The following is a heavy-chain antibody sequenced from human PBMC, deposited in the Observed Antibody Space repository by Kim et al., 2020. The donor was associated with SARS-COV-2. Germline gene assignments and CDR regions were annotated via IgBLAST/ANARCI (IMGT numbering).Heavy chain of an antibody. CDR3: ARDFSYQLLLNWFDP. D-gene: IGHD2-2*01. J-gene: IGHJ5*02. V-gene: IGHV1-2*02. Sequence: QKFQGRVTMTRDTSISTAYMELSRLRSDDTAVYYCARDFSYQLLLNWFDPWGQGTLVTVSS.